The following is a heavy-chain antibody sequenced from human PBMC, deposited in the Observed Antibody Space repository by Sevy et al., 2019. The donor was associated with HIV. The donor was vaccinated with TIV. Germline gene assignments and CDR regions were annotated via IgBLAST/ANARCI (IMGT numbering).Heavy chain of an antibody. J-gene: IGHJ4*02. CDR3: ARFYDSSGYVDY. CDR2: ISSSGSTI. V-gene: IGHV3-48*03. CDR1: GFTFSSYE. D-gene: IGHD3-22*01. Sequence: GGSLRLSCAASGFTFSSYEMNWVRQAPGKGLEWVSYISSSGSTIYYADSVKGRFTISRENTKNSLYLQMNSLRAEDTAVYYCARFYDSSGYVDYWGQGTLVTVSS.